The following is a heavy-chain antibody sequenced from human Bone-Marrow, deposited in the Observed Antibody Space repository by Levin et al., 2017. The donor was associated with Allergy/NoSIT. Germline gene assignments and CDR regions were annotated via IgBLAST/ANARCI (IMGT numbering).Heavy chain of an antibody. V-gene: IGHV4-59*01. D-gene: IGHD3/OR15-3a*01. J-gene: IGHJ5*02. CDR3: ARAGLKNWFDP. Sequence: PSETLSLTCTVSGGSISSYYWNWVRQPPGKGLEWIGSINYSGGTNYNSSLKSRVMISVDTSKSQFSLRLHSVTAADTAVYYCARAGLKNWFDPWGQGALVTVSS. CDR1: GGSISSYY. CDR2: INYSGGT.